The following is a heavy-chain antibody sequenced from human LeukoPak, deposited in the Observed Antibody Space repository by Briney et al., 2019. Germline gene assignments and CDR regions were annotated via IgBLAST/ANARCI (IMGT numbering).Heavy chain of an antibody. J-gene: IGHJ4*02. CDR2: INEDGSEK. CDR1: GGSISNTNW. CDR3: ARIYYDSSGYRLFDY. D-gene: IGHD3-22*01. Sequence: ETLSLTCGVSGGSISNTNWWTWVRQPPGKGLEWVANINEDGSEKYYVDSVKGRFTISRDNAKNSLYLQMNSLRAEDTALYYCARIYYDSSGYRLFDYWGQGTLVTVSS. V-gene: IGHV3-7*02.